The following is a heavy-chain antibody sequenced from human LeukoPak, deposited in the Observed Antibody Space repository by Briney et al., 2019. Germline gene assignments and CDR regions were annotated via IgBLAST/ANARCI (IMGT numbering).Heavy chain of an antibody. CDR3: ARSGSYGSGSYYNPDY. D-gene: IGHD3-10*01. Sequence: SETLSLTCTVSGGSISSYYWSWIRQPPGKGLEWIGYIYYSGSTNYNPSLESRVTISVDTSKNQFSLKLSSVTAADTAVYYCARSGSYGSGSYYNPDYWGQGTLVTVSS. J-gene: IGHJ4*02. CDR2: IYYSGST. V-gene: IGHV4-59*01. CDR1: GGSISSYY.